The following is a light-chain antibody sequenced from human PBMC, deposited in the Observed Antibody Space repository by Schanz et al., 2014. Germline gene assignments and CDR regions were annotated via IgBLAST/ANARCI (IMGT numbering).Light chain of an antibody. CDR2: DAS. J-gene: IGKJ4*01. V-gene: IGKV3-11*01. CDR1: QSVSSN. CDR3: QQRQYWPPLS. Sequence: EIVLTQSPGTLSLSPGERATLSCRASQSVSSNLAWYQQKPGQAPRLLIYDASNRAPGIPARFSGSGSGTDFTLTISSLEPEDFAVYYCQQRQYWPPLSFGGGTKVEIK.